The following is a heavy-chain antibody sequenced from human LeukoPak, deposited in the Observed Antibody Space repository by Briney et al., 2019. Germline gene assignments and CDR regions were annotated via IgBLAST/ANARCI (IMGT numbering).Heavy chain of an antibody. CDR3: ARHKFLWGSEGGFDY. J-gene: IGHJ4*02. V-gene: IGHV4-34*01. CDR1: GGSFSGYY. D-gene: IGHD7-27*01. Sequence: PSETLSLTCAVYGGSFSGYYWSWIRQPPGKGLEWIGEINHSGSTNYNPSLKSRVTISVDTSKNQFSLKLTSVTAADTAVYYCARHKFLWGSEGGFDYWGQGTLVTVSS. CDR2: INHSGST.